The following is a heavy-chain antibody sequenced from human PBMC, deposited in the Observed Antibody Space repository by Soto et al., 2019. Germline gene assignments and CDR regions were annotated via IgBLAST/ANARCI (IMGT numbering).Heavy chain of an antibody. D-gene: IGHD3-10*01. CDR1: GYSLTRYY. CDR3: ARKYFFDY. J-gene: IGHJ4*02. Sequence: QVQLVQSGAEVKKPGASVKVSCKASGYSLTRYYMHWVRQAPGQGLEWMGIIDPSDGSTTYAQRFQGRVTMTMDASSNTVYMELGNLRSDDTAVYFCARKYFFDYWGQGTLVTVSS. V-gene: IGHV1-46*01. CDR2: IDPSDGST.